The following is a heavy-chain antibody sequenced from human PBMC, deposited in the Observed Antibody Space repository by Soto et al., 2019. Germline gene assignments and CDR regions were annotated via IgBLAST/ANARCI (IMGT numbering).Heavy chain of an antibody. V-gene: IGHV4-59*01. Sequence: SETLSLTCVVSGGSLSSYYWSWIRQPPGKGLEWIGYIYYSGSTNYNPSLKSRVTISVDTSKNQFSLKLSSVTAADTAVYYCARIGGSRNDYGGGETRVPVS. CDR2: IYYSGST. J-gene: IGHJ4*02. D-gene: IGHD3-16*01. CDR1: GGSLSSYY. CDR3: ARIGGSRNDY.